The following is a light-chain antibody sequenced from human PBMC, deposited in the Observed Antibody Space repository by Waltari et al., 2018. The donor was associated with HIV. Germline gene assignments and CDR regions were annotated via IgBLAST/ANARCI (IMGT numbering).Light chain of an antibody. CDR2: KDS. Sequence: YELTQPLSVSVALGLTAKITCVGNNIGTKDVHWYQKRPGQAPVLVMFKDSNRPSGIPERFSGSKSRNTAALTISGVQVEDEADYFCQVWDNNVVFGGGTKLTVL. V-gene: IGLV3-9*01. J-gene: IGLJ3*02. CDR1: NIGTKD. CDR3: QVWDNNVV.